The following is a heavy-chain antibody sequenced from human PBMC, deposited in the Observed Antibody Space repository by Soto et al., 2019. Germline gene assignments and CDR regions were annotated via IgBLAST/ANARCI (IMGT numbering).Heavy chain of an antibody. CDR2: INPNSGGT. Sequence: ASVKVSCKASGYTFTGYYMHWVRQAPGQGLEWMGWINPNSGGTNYAQKFQGWVTMTRDTSISTAYMELSRLRSDDTAVYYCAGEELYDSSGYFLGYWGQGTLVTVSS. CDR1: GYTFTGYY. J-gene: IGHJ4*02. D-gene: IGHD3-22*01. CDR3: AGEELYDSSGYFLGY. V-gene: IGHV1-2*04.